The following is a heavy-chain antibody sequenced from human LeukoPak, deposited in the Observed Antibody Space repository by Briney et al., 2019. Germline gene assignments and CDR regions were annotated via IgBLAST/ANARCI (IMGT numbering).Heavy chain of an antibody. J-gene: IGHJ4*02. CDR1: GFTFSSYA. CDR3: AKEFLPYDSSGYYPEIGYFDY. CDR2: ISGRGGST. Sequence: GGSLRLSCAASGFTFSSYAMSWVRQAPGKGLEWVSGISGRGGSTYYADSVKGRFTISRDNSKNTLYLQMNSLRAEDTAEYYCAKEFLPYDSSGYYPEIGYFDYWGQGTLVTVSS. V-gene: IGHV3-23*01. D-gene: IGHD3-22*01.